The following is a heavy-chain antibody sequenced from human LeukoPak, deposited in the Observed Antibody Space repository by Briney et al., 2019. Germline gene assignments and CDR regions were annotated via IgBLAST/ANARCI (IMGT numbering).Heavy chain of an antibody. CDR3: ARESPVYYYDSSGYYGNPDKEYFQH. Sequence: PGGSLRLSCAASGFTFSSYSMNWVRQAPGKGLEWVSSISSSSSYIYYADSVKGRFTISRDNAKNSLYLQMNSLRAEDTAVYYCARESPVYYYDSSGYYGNPDKEYFQHWGQGTLVTVSS. D-gene: IGHD3-22*01. V-gene: IGHV3-21*01. CDR2: ISSSSSYI. CDR1: GFTFSSYS. J-gene: IGHJ1*01.